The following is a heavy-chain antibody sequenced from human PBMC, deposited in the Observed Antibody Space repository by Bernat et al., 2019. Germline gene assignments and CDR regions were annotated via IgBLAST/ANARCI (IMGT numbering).Heavy chain of an antibody. CDR3: ARASDYQLVNYFDY. D-gene: IGHD2-2*01. CDR2: SIPIFGTA. CDR1: GGTFSSYA. J-gene: IGHJ4*02. Sequence: QVQLVQSGAEVKKPGASVKVSCKASGGTFSSYAISWVRQAPGQGLEWMGGSIPIFGTANYAQKFQGRVTITADKSTSTAYMELRSRRSEHTAVYYCARASDYQLVNYFDYLGQGTLVTVSS. V-gene: IGHV1-69*06.